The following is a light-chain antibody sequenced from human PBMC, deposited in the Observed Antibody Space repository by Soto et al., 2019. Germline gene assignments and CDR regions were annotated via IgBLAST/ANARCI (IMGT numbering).Light chain of an antibody. CDR3: LQDYGDSWT. CDR1: RDVGSD. J-gene: IGKJ1*01. V-gene: IGKV1-6*01. Sequence: QMTQSPSSLSASVGEKIIITCRASRDVGSDVSWYQQKPGQAPKLLIYAASNLYTGVPSRFSGSRSGTEFTLTISSLQPEDFASYYCLQDYGDSWTFGQGTKV. CDR2: AAS.